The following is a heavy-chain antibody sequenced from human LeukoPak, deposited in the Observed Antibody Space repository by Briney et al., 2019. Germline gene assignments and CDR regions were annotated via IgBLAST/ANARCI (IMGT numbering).Heavy chain of an antibody. CDR3: ATWDDYGDFVAFEY. Sequence: PGGSLRLSCGGSGFTFSSYTMNWVRQAPGKGLEWVASISSSATYIYYADSVRGRFTISRDDAKKSVFLHMNSLRAEDTAVYFCATWDDYGDFVAFEYWGQGTLVTVSP. D-gene: IGHD4-17*01. V-gene: IGHV3-21*01. CDR1: GFTFSSYT. CDR2: ISSSATYI. J-gene: IGHJ4*02.